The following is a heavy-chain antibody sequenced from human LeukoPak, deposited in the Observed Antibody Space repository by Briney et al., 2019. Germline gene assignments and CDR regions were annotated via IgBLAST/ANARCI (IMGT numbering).Heavy chain of an antibody. CDR1: GFTVSSNY. V-gene: IGHV3-66*01. CDR3: ARGGIAVAATKAPSSYYYYGMDV. Sequence: PGGSLRLSCAASGFTVSSNYMSWVRQAPGKGLEWVSVIYSGGSTYYADSVKGRFTISRDNSKNTLYLQMNSLRAEDTAVYYCARGGIAVAATKAPSSYYYYGMDVWGQGTTVTVSS. J-gene: IGHJ6*02. D-gene: IGHD6-19*01. CDR2: IYSGGST.